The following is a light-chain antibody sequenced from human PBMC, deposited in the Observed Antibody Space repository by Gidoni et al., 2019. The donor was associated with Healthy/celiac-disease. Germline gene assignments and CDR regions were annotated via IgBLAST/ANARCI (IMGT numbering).Light chain of an antibody. CDR2: EVT. CDR3: SAYAGSRYV. CDR1: SSDVGDYNY. Sequence: QSALTQPPSASGSPGQSVTISCTGTSSDVGDYNYVSWYQQHPGKAPKLMIFEVTKRPSGVPDRFSGSKSGNTAALTVSGLQAEDEADYYCSAYAGSRYVFGTGTTVTVL. V-gene: IGLV2-8*01. J-gene: IGLJ1*01.